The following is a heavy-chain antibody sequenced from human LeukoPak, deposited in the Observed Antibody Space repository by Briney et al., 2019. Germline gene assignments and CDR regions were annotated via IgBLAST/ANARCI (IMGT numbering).Heavy chain of an antibody. V-gene: IGHV4-34*01. J-gene: IGHJ4*02. Sequence: SETLSLTCAVYGGSFSGYYWSWIRQPPGKGLEWIGEINHSGSTNYNPSLKSRVTISVDTSKNQFSLKLSSVAAADTAVYYCARVFSPLTVTTSGFFKYYFDYWGQGTLVTVSS. CDR2: INHSGST. CDR3: ARVFSPLTVTTSGFFKYYFDY. CDR1: GGSFSGYY. D-gene: IGHD4-17*01.